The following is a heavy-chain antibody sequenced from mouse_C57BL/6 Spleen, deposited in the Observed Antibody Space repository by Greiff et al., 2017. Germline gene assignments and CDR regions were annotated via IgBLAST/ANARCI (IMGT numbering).Heavy chain of an antibody. J-gene: IGHJ2*01. Sequence: QVQLQQPGAELVKPGASVKLSCKASGYTFTSYWMHWVKQRPGQGLEWIGMIHPNSGSTNYNEKFKNKATLTVDKSSSTAYMQLSSLTSEDSAVYYCARDDGYLYYFDYWGQGTTLTVSS. V-gene: IGHV1-64*01. CDR3: ARDDGYLYYFDY. CDR1: GYTFTSYW. D-gene: IGHD2-3*01. CDR2: IHPNSGST.